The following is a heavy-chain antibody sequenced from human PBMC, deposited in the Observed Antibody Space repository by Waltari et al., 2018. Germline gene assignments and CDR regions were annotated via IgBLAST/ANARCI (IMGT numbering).Heavy chain of an antibody. CDR1: GYSISSGYY. CDR3: ARCHYDYIWGSYRYDFDY. J-gene: IGHJ4*02. V-gene: IGHV4-38-2*02. D-gene: IGHD3-16*02. Sequence: QVQLQESGPGLVKPSETLSLTCTVSGYSISSGYYWGWIRQPPGKGLGGIGSIDHSGSTYYNPSLKSRVTISVDTSKNPFSLKLSSVTAADTAVYYCARCHYDYIWGSYRYDFDYWGQGTLVTVSS. CDR2: IDHSGST.